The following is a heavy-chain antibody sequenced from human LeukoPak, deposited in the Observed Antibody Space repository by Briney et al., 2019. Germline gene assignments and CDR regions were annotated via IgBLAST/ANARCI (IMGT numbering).Heavy chain of an antibody. J-gene: IGHJ4*02. CDR2: IKQDGSEK. CDR3: ARDKDVGSTLFDY. Sequence: PGGSLRLSCAASGFTFSSYWMSWVRQAPGKGLEWVANIKQDGSEKYYVDSVKGRFTISRDNAKSSLYLQMNSLRAEDTAVYYCARDKDVGSTLFDYWGQGTLVTVSS. D-gene: IGHD1-26*01. V-gene: IGHV3-7*01. CDR1: GFTFSSYW.